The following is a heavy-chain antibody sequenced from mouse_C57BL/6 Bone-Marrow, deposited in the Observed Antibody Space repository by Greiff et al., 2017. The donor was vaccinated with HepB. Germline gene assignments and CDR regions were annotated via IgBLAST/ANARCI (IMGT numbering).Heavy chain of an antibody. CDR1: GYSFTDYN. J-gene: IGHJ4*01. CDR3: ATYYYGSSPHYYAMDY. D-gene: IGHD1-1*01. Sequence: EVKLQQSGPELVKPGASVKISCKASGYSFTDYNMNWVKQSNGKSLEWIGVINPNYGTTSYNQKFKGKATLTVDQSSSTAYMQLNSLTSEDSAVYYCATYYYGSSPHYYAMDYWGQGTSVTVSS. V-gene: IGHV1-39*01. CDR2: INPNYGTT.